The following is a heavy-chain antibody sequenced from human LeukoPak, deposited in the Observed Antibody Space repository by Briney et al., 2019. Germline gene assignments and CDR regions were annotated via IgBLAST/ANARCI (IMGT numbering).Heavy chain of an antibody. Sequence: KPSESLSLTCTVSGGSISSYYWSWIRQPPGKGLEWIGYIYYSGSTNYNPSLKSRVTISVDTSKNQFSLKLSSVTAADTAVYYCARMDTAMQHNWFDPWGQGTLVTVLS. D-gene: IGHD5-18*01. CDR2: IYYSGST. CDR1: GGSISSYY. CDR3: ARMDTAMQHNWFDP. J-gene: IGHJ5*02. V-gene: IGHV4-59*08.